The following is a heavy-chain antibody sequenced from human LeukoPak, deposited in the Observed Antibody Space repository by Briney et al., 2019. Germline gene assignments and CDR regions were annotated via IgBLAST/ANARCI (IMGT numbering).Heavy chain of an antibody. D-gene: IGHD3-10*01. CDR1: GFTFSMYS. Sequence: GGSLRLSCSASGFTFSMYSMHWVRQAPGKGLEYVSSITTNGGTTYYADSVRGRFIISRDNSKNTLYLQMSSLRAEDTAVYYCVEGGGSGSLKYYFDYWGQGTLVTVSS. CDR3: VEGGGSGSLKYYFDY. CDR2: ITTNGGTT. V-gene: IGHV3-64D*06. J-gene: IGHJ4*02.